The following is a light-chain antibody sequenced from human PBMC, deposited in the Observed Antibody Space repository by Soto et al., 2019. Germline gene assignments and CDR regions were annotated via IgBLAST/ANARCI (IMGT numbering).Light chain of an antibody. CDR1: SSDVGGYDY. Sequence: QSALTQPRSVSGSPGQSVTISCTGTSSDVGGYDYVSWYQQHPGRAPKLLIYDVIKRPSGVPDRFSGSKSGNTASLTISGLQAEDEAHYYCSSYAGSYSVVFGGGTKLTVL. V-gene: IGLV2-11*01. CDR3: SSYAGSYSVV. CDR2: DVI. J-gene: IGLJ2*01.